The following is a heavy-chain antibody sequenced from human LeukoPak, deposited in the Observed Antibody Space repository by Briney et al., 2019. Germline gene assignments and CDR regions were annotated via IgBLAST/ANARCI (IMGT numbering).Heavy chain of an antibody. D-gene: IGHD2-15*01. CDR3: ARDGGFYYTASPNSWFDP. CDR1: GFSISSDDR. CDR2: ISNRGSP. J-gene: IGHJ5*02. Sequence: SETLSLTCIVSGFSISSDDRWGWIRQPPGKGLEWIGSISNRGSPYYNPSLKSRVTMSVDMPNNQFSLRLSSVTAADTAVYYCARDGGFYYTASPNSWFDPWGQGTLVTVSS. V-gene: IGHV4-38-2*02.